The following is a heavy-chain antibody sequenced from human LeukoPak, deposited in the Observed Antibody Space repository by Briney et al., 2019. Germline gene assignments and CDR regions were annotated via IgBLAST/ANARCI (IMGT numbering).Heavy chain of an antibody. Sequence: PSETLSLTCAVYGGSFSGYYWSWVRQPPGKGLGWIGEINHSGSTNYNPSLKSRVSISVDTSKNQFSLKLSSVTAADTAVYYCARGTRLTVVVTAIHYYYYMDVWGKGTAVTVSS. J-gene: IGHJ6*03. V-gene: IGHV4-34*01. CDR3: ARGTRLTVVVTAIHYYYYMDV. CDR1: GGSFSGYY. D-gene: IGHD2-21*02. CDR2: INHSGST.